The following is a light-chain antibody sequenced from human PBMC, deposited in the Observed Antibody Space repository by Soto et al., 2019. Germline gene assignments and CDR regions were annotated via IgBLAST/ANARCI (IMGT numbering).Light chain of an antibody. Sequence: IVLTQSPVTLSLSPGERATLSCRASQGVYSTYVAWYQQKPGQAPRLLIYAASIRATGIPDRFSGSESGTDFILSISRLEPEGFVVYYCLHYGSSFTFGPGTKVDIK. J-gene: IGKJ3*01. V-gene: IGKV3-20*01. CDR3: LHYGSSFT. CDR1: QGVYSTY. CDR2: AAS.